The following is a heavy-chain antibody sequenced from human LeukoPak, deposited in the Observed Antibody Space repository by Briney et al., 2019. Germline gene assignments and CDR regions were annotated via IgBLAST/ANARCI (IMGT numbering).Heavy chain of an antibody. D-gene: IGHD3-9*01. Sequence: GGSLRLSCAASGFTFSSYGMHWVRQAPGKGLEWVAFIRYDGSNKYYADSVKGRFTISRDNSKNTLYLQMNSLRAEDTAVYYCAKDSSPPDYDILTGYYHCWGQGTLVTVSS. CDR1: GFTFSSYG. CDR3: AKDSSPPDYDILTGYYHC. V-gene: IGHV3-30*02. CDR2: IRYDGSNK. J-gene: IGHJ4*02.